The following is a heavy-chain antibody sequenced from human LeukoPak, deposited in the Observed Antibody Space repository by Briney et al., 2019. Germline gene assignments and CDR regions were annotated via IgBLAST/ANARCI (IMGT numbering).Heavy chain of an antibody. CDR2: IYPGDSDT. D-gene: IGHD3-9*01. V-gene: IGHV5-51*01. J-gene: IGHJ3*02. CDR1: GYSFTSYW. Sequence: GESLQISCQGSGYSFTSYWIGWVRQMPGKGLEWMGIIYPGDSDTRYSPSFQGQVTISADKSISTAYLQWSSLKASDTAMYYSARGGYDILTGYYTDAFDIWGQGTMVTVSS. CDR3: ARGGYDILTGYYTDAFDI.